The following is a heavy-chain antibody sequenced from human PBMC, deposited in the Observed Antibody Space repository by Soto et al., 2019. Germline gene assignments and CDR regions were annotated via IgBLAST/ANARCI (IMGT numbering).Heavy chain of an antibody. CDR2: ISGSGVCT. D-gene: IGHD3-16*01. J-gene: IGHJ4*02. Sequence: VQLLQSGGGLVQPGGSLRLSCEASGFIFATTAMGWVRQAPGKGLEWVSTISGSGVCTYYADCVKGRFHMSRGNSKNTVFLAMNSLRADDTAVYFCAAVMGSVFDYVWGSLSFDHWGQGALVTVST. V-gene: IGHV3-23*01. CDR1: GFIFATTA. CDR3: AAVMGSVFDYVWGSLSFDH.